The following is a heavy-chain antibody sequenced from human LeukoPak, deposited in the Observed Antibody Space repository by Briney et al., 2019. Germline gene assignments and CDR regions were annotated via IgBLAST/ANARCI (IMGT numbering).Heavy chain of an antibody. J-gene: IGHJ2*01. Sequence: PSETLSLTCTVSGGSISSSSYYWGWIRQPPGKGLEWIGSIYYSGSTYYNPSLKSRVTISVDTSKNQFSLKLSSVTAADTAVYYCARRDPYWYFDLWGRGTLVTVSS. CDR1: GGSISSSSYY. CDR2: IYYSGST. V-gene: IGHV4-39*07. CDR3: ARRDPYWYFDL.